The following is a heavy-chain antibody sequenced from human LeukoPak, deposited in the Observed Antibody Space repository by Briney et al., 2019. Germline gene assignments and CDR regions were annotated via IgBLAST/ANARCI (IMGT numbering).Heavy chain of an antibody. J-gene: IGHJ4*02. CDR2: IYHSGST. Sequence: RPSQTLSLTCAVSGGSISSGGYSWSWIRQPPGKGLEWIGYIYHSGSTYYNPSLKSRVTISVDRSKNQFSLKLSSVTAADTAVYYCARGRGITMVRGVIYLDYWGQGTLVAVSS. V-gene: IGHV4-30-2*01. CDR3: ARGRGITMVRGVIYLDY. D-gene: IGHD3-10*01. CDR1: GGSISSGGYS.